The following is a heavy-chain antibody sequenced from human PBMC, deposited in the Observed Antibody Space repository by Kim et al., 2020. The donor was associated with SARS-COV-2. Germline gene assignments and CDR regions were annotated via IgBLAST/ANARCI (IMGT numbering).Heavy chain of an antibody. CDR2: IYPGDSDT. V-gene: IGHV5-51*01. Sequence: GESLKISCKGSGYSFTNYWIGWVRQMPGKGLEWMGIIYPGDSDTRYSPSFQGQVTISADKSISTAYLQWSSLKASDTAMYYCARSSSSDWYWFDPWGQGTLVTVSS. J-gene: IGHJ5*02. CDR3: ARSSSSDWYWFDP. D-gene: IGHD6-19*01. CDR1: GYSFTNYW.